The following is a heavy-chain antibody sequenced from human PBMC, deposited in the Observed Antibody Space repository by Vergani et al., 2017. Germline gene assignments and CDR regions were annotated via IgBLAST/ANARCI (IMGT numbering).Heavy chain of an antibody. CDR3: ARDPDIVRVPASPDYYYYYCMDG. CDR1: GYTFTSYG. Sequence: QVQLVQSGAEVKKPGASVKVSCKASGYTFTSYGISWVRQAPGQGLEWMGWISAYNGNTNYAQKLQGRVTMTTDTSTSTAYMELRSLRSDDTAVYYCARDPDIVRVPASPDYYYYYCMDGWGQGTTVTVSS. J-gene: IGHJ6*02. D-gene: IGHD2-2*01. CDR2: ISAYNGNT. V-gene: IGHV1-18*04.